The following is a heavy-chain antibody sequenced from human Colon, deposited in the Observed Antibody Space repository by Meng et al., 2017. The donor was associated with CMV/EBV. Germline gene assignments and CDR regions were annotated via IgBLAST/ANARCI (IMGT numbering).Heavy chain of an antibody. Sequence: SSCYAFASYGISWMRQAPGQGLEWMGWISAYNGNANYAQKFQGRVTMTTDTSTSTAYMELRSLRSDDTAVYYCARGNVDTAMVSDYWGQGTLVTVSS. CDR2: ISAYNGNA. J-gene: IGHJ4*02. V-gene: IGHV1-18*01. D-gene: IGHD5-18*01. CDR1: CYAFASYG. CDR3: ARGNVDTAMVSDY.